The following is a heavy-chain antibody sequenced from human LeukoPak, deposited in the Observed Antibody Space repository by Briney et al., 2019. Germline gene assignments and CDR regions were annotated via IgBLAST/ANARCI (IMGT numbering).Heavy chain of an antibody. CDR2: VHISGST. J-gene: IGHJ4*02. Sequence: SETLSLTCTVSNGSINSYHWSWIRQPAGKGPEWIGRVHISGSTNYNPSLRSRVAISADKSKNQFSLKLISVTAADTAVYYCARDDSSRDDSGGYHYWGQGVLVTVSS. V-gene: IGHV4-4*07. D-gene: IGHD3-22*01. CDR3: ARDDSSRDDSGGYHY. CDR1: NGSINSYH.